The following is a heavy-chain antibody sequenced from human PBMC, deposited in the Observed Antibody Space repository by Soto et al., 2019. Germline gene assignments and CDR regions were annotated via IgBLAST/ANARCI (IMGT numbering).Heavy chain of an antibody. CDR1: GYTFTSYA. Sequence: QVQLVQSGAEVKKPGASVKVSCKASGYTFTSYAMHWVRQAPGQRLEWMGWINAGNGNTKYSQKFQGRVTITRDTSVSTAYMELSRLRSEDTAVYYCARGLPYDSSGYYAYFDYWGQGTLVTVSS. CDR2: INAGNGNT. D-gene: IGHD3-22*01. V-gene: IGHV1-3*01. CDR3: ARGLPYDSSGYYAYFDY. J-gene: IGHJ4*02.